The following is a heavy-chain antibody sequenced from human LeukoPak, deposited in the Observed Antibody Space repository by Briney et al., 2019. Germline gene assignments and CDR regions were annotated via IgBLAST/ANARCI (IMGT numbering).Heavy chain of an antibody. J-gene: IGHJ4*02. CDR2: IIPIFGTA. V-gene: IGHV1-69*05. Sequence: SVKVSCKASGGTFSSYAISWVRQAPGQGLEWMGGIIPIFGTANYAQKFQGRVTITTDESTSTAYMELSSLRSEDTAVYYCARGADIVVVPAVTTLGLYFDYWGQGTLVTVSS. CDR3: ARGADIVVVPAVTTLGLYFDY. D-gene: IGHD2-2*01. CDR1: GGTFSSYA.